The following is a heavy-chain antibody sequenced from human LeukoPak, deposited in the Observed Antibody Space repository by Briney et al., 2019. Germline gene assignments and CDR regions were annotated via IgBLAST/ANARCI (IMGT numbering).Heavy chain of an antibody. CDR3: ARDKFKQLVPGRVLWWFDP. V-gene: IGHV3-48*04. CDR2: ISSSSSTI. CDR1: GFTFSSYS. Sequence: PGGSLRLSCAASGFTFSSYSMNWVRQAPGKGLEWVSYISSSSSTIYYADSVKGRFTISRDNAKNSLYLQMNSLRAEDTAVYYCARDKFKQLVPGRVLWWFDPWGQGTLVTVSS. J-gene: IGHJ5*02. D-gene: IGHD6-13*01.